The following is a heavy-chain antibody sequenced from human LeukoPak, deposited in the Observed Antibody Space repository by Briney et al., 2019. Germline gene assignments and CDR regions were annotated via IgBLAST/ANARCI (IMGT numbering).Heavy chain of an antibody. Sequence: GGSLRLSCAASGFSFSSYEMNWVRQTPGKGLKWVSYISCSGTTIYYADSVKGRFTISRDNAKNSLYLQMNSLRAEDTAIYYCARLNYFCSSGYRWGQGTLVTVSS. V-gene: IGHV3-48*03. J-gene: IGHJ4*02. CDR1: GFSFSSYE. CDR2: ISCSGTTI. D-gene: IGHD3-22*01. CDR3: ARLNYFCSSGYR.